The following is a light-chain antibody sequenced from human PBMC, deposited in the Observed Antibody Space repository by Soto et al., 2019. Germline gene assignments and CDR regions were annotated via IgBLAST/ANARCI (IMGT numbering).Light chain of an antibody. V-gene: IGKV1-5*01. CDR2: DAS. CDR3: QQYENYWT. J-gene: IGKJ1*01. Sequence: DIQMTQSPSTLSATAGDRVTITCRASQSISSWLAWYQHKPGKAPKLMIYDASNLDSGVPSRFSGSGSGTEFSLTISHLHPDDCATYYCQQYENYWTFGQGTRVEIK. CDR1: QSISSW.